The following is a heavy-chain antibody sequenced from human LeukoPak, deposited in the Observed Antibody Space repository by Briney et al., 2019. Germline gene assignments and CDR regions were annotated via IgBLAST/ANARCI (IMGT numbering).Heavy chain of an antibody. CDR2: INPNSGGT. Sequence: ASVKVSCKASGGTFSSYAISWVRQAPGQGLEWMGRINPNSGGTNYAQKFQGRVTMTRDTSISAAYMELSRLRSDDTAVYYCARERRLDGSGSYYTTETNTLGNWGQGTLVTVSS. CDR3: ARERRLDGSGSYYTTETNTLGN. J-gene: IGHJ4*02. V-gene: IGHV1-2*02. CDR1: GGTFSSYA. D-gene: IGHD3-10*01.